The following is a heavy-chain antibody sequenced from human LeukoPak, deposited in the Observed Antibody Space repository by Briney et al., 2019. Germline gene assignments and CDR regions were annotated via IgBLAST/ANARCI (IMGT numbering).Heavy chain of an antibody. D-gene: IGHD3-10*01. Sequence: GGSLRLSCAASGFTFSSYAMSWVRQAPGKGLEWVSAITGTGGSTYYADSVKGRFTTSRDNSKNTLYLQMHSLRAEDTAVYYRARTSFGYFDYWGQGTLVTVSS. CDR3: ARTSFGYFDY. CDR1: GFTFSSYA. J-gene: IGHJ4*02. CDR2: ITGTGGST. V-gene: IGHV3-23*01.